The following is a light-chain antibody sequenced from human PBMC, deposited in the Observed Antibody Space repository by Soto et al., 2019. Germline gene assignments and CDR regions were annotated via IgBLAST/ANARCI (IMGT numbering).Light chain of an antibody. Sequence: QSALTQPASVSGSPGQSITISRTGTSSDIGYYHYVSWYQHHPGKAPQLIIFDVVNRPSGVSNRFSGSKSGNTASLTIFGLQAEDEADYYCLSYTSTTMDVFGTGTKLTVL. CDR1: SSDIGYYHY. J-gene: IGLJ1*01. V-gene: IGLV2-14*03. CDR2: DVV. CDR3: LSYTSTTMDV.